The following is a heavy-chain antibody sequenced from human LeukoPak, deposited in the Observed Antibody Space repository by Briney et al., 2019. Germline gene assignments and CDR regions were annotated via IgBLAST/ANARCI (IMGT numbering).Heavy chain of an antibody. CDR1: GYTITNNY. CDR3: ARDPLIGGSGWFDP. V-gene: IGHV1-2*02. CDR2: IYPNTGGT. Sequence: ASVKVSCKASGYTITNNYIHWVRLAPGQGLEWMGWIYPNTGGTHSAQKFQGRVTMTRDTSISTAYMELSRLRSDDTAIYYCARDPLIGGSGWFDPWGQGTLVTVSS. J-gene: IGHJ5*02. D-gene: IGHD1-26*01.